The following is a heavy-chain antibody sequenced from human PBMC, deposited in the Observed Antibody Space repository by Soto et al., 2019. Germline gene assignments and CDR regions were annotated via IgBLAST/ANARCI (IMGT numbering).Heavy chain of an antibody. CDR3: ARSHQLANFDY. J-gene: IGHJ4*02. V-gene: IGHV4-31*03. D-gene: IGHD2-2*01. CDR2: IYSSGNT. CDR1: GVSISSGGYY. Sequence: QVQLQESGPGLVRPSQTLSLTCTVSGVSISSGGYYWSWIRQHPGMGLDWIGYIYSSGNTYYKPSLQSRVTISFDTSKNQFSLKLTSVTAADTAVYYCARSHQLANFDYWGQGALVTVSS.